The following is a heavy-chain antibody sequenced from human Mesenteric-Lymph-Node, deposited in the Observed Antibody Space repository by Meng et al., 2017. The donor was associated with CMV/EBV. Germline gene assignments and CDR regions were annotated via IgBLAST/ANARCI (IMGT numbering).Heavy chain of an antibody. J-gene: IGHJ6*02. CDR3: AITLTTRDGMDV. CDR1: GYTFTNYH. CDR2: ISAYNGNI. D-gene: IGHD1-14*01. V-gene: IGHV1-18*01. Sequence: ASVKVSCKASGYTFTNYHISWVRQAPGQGLEWMGWISAYNGNINYAQKFQDRVTMTTDTSTSTAYMELRSLRSDDTAVYYCAITLTTRDGMDVWGQGTTVTVSS.